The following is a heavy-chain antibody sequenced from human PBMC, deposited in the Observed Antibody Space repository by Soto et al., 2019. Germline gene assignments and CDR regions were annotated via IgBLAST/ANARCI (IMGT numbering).Heavy chain of an antibody. CDR2: ISYDGSNK. D-gene: IGHD4-17*01. J-gene: IGHJ4*02. CDR1: GFTFSSYS. Sequence: QVQLVESGGGVVQPGRSLRLSCAASGFTFSSYSMHWVRQTPGKGLEWVAVISYDGSNKYYAESVKGRFTISRDNSKNTLFLQMSSLRAEDTAVYYCASPSLLTTVTTTFFDYWGQRTLVTVSS. CDR3: ASPSLLTTVTTTFFDY. V-gene: IGHV3-30-3*01.